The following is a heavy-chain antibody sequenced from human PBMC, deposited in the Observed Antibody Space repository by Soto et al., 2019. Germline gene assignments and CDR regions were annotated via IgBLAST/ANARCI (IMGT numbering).Heavy chain of an antibody. V-gene: IGHV1-46*01. Sequence: QVQLVQSGAEVKKPGASGKVSCKASGYTFTSYYMHWVRQAPGQGLEWMGIINPSGGSTSYAQKFQGRVTMTRDTSTSTVYMELSSLRSEDTAVYYCARGLGSSGYYLGDYYYGMDVWGQGTTVTVSS. CDR3: ARGLGSSGYYLGDYYYGMDV. CDR1: GYTFTSYY. CDR2: INPSGGST. D-gene: IGHD3-22*01. J-gene: IGHJ6*02.